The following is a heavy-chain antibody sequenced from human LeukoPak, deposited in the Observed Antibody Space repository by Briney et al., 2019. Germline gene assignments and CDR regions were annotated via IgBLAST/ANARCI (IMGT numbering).Heavy chain of an antibody. J-gene: IGHJ4*02. CDR1: GFTVSSNY. CDR3: ARATRGYSYILDY. Sequence: GGSLRLSCAASGFTVSSNYMSWVRQAPGKGLEWVSTIYSDGSTYYADSVKGRLTFSRDNSKNTLYLQMKSLRVEDTAVYYCARATRGYSYILDYWGQGTLVTVSS. V-gene: IGHV3-66*01. CDR2: IYSDGST. D-gene: IGHD5-18*01.